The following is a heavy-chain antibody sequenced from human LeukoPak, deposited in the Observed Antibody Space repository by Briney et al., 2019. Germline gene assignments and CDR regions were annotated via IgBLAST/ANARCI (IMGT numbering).Heavy chain of an antibody. CDR2: IYTSGST. CDR1: GGSISSGSYY. J-gene: IGHJ4*02. Sequence: PSQTLSLTCTVSGGSISSGSYYWSWIRPPAGKGLEWIGRIYTSGSTNYNPSLKSRGTISVDTSKDQFSLKLSSVTAADTAVYYWARELVRYYGTSHFDYWGQGTLVTVSS. D-gene: IGHD3-9*01. CDR3: ARELVRYYGTSHFDY. V-gene: IGHV4-61*02.